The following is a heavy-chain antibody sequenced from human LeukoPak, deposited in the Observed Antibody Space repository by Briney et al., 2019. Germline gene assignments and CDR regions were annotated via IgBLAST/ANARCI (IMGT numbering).Heavy chain of an antibody. V-gene: IGHV1-69*05. CDR2: IIPIFGTA. D-gene: IGHD1-26*01. J-gene: IGHJ4*02. Sequence: SVKVSCKASGGTFSSYAISWVRQAPGQGLEWMGGIIPIFGTANYAQKFQGRVTLTTDTSTSTAYMELRSLRSNDTAVYYCARDESSGTYYFDYWGQGTLVTVSS. CDR3: ARDESSGTYYFDY. CDR1: GGTFSSYA.